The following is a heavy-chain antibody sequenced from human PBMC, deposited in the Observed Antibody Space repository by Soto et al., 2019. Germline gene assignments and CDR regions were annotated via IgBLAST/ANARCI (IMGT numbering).Heavy chain of an antibody. D-gene: IGHD5-12*01. Sequence: QITLKESGPTLVKPTQTVTLTCTFSGFSLSTNVGVGWIRQPPGKALEWLVVIYRDHDKRYSPSLKSRLTITKDTSKNQVIRTMTNMDPVDTATYYCAHISVYDPYFDYWGQGTLVTVSS. CDR3: AHISVYDPYFDY. CDR2: IYRDHDK. CDR1: GFSLSTNVG. V-gene: IGHV2-5*02. J-gene: IGHJ4*02.